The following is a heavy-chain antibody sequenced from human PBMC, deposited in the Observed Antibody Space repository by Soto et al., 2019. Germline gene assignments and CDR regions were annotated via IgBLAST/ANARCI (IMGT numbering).Heavy chain of an antibody. CDR2: ISSNGGST. D-gene: IGHD5-18*01. CDR1: GVTFSSFD. J-gene: IGHJ5*02. V-gene: IGHV3-64D*06. CDR3: VKRYTVMVFSWFDP. Sequence: PGGSLRLSCSASGVTFSSFDMHWVRQAPGKGLEYVSAISSNGGSTYYADSVKGRFTISRDNSKNTVYLQMTSLRAEDTAIYYCVKRYTVMVFSWFDPWGQGTLVTVPQ.